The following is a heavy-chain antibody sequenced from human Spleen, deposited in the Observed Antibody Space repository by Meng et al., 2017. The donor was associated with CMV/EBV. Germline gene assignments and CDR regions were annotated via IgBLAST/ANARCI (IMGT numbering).Heavy chain of an antibody. CDR3: ARAGGVIVPYYYGMDV. CDR1: GYSFINNG. J-gene: IGHJ6*02. D-gene: IGHD2/OR15-2a*01. CDR2: ISVYHNKA. Sequence: ASVKVSCKASGYSFINNGISWVRQAPGQGLEWMGWISVYHNKANYAQEFQGRVTLTTDTSTSTAYMELRSLTSDDTAVYYCARAGGVIVPYYYGMDVWGQGTTVTVSS. V-gene: IGHV1-18*01.